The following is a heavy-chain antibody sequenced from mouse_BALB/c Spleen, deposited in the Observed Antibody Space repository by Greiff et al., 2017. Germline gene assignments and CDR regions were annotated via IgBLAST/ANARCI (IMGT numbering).Heavy chain of an antibody. CDR1: GFNIKDTY. J-gene: IGHJ2*01. V-gene: IGHV14-3*02. D-gene: IGHD4-1*01. CDR2: IDPANGNT. Sequence: EVQLQQSGAELVKPGASVKLSCTASGFNIKDTYMHWVKQRPEQGLEWIGRIDPANGNTKYDPKFQGKATITADTSSNTAYLQLSSLTSEDTAVYYFARGTGDPFDYWGQGTTLTVSS. CDR3: ARGTGDPFDY.